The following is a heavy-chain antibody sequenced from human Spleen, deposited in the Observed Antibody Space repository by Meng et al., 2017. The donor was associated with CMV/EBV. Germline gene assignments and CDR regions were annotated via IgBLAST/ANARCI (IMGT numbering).Heavy chain of an antibody. J-gene: IGHJ6*02. CDR1: GFTFSSYA. Sequence: GGSLRLSCAASGFTFSSYAMHWVRQAPGKGLEWVAVISYDGSNKFYADSVKGRFTISRENSKNMLYLQMNSLRVEDTAVYYCARDIVVVPVARYNSYYYGMDVWGQGTTVTVSS. CDR3: ARDIVVVPVARYNSYYYGMDV. CDR2: ISYDGSNK. V-gene: IGHV3-30-3*01. D-gene: IGHD2-2*01.